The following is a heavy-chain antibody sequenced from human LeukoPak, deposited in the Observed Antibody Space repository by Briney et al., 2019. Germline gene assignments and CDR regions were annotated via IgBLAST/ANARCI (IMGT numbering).Heavy chain of an antibody. Sequence: GASVKVSCKASGYTFTSYGINWVRQAPGQGLEWMGWMNPNSGSTAYAQKFQGRVTMTGNTSISTAYMELSSLRSEDTAVYYCARGHFVAAAVYYWGQGTLVTVSS. CDR2: MNPNSGST. V-gene: IGHV1-8*02. CDR3: ARGHFVAAAVYY. D-gene: IGHD6-13*01. CDR1: GYTFTSYG. J-gene: IGHJ4*02.